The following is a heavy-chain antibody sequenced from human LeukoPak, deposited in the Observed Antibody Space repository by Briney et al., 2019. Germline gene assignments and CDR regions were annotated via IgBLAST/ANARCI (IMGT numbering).Heavy chain of an antibody. CDR3: ARGLSSFHYDSSGYYCDY. V-gene: IGHV4-34*01. J-gene: IGHJ4*02. CDR2: INHSGST. D-gene: IGHD3-22*01. CDR1: GGSFSGYY. Sequence: SETLSLTCAVYGGSFSGYYWSWIRQPPGKGLEWIGEINHSGSTNYNPSLKSRVTMSVDTSKSQFSLKLSSVTAADTAVYYCARGLSSFHYDSSGYYCDYWGQGTLVTVSS.